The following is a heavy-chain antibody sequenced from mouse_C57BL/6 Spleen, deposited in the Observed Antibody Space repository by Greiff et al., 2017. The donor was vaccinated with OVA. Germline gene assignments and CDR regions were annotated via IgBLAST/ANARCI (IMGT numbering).Heavy chain of an antibody. J-gene: IGHJ3*01. V-gene: IGHV1-64*01. D-gene: IGHD1-1*01. Sequence: VQLQQPGAELVKPGASVKLSCKASGYTFTSYWMHWVKQRPGQGLEWIGMIHPNSGSTNYNEKFKSKATLTVDKSSSTAYMQLSSLTSEDSAVYYGASQFITTVVEGFADWGQGTLVTVSA. CDR2: IHPNSGST. CDR3: ASQFITTVVEGFAD. CDR1: GYTFTSYW.